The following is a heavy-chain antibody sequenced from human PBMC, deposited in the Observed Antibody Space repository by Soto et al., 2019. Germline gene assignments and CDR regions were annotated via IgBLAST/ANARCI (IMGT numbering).Heavy chain of an antibody. CDR3: ARGNDFRTGWFDP. V-gene: IGHV4-31*03. CDR2: MYYSGTT. D-gene: IGHD4-4*01. J-gene: IGHJ5*02. Sequence: QVQLQESGPGLVKPSQTLSLTCTVSAGSISSGKYYWNGIRQHPGKGLEWIGYMYYSGTTYYNPSLQSRLTISGDTSKNQFSLKLSSVTVADTAVYYCARGNDFRTGWFDPWGQGIMVTVSS. CDR1: AGSISSGKYY.